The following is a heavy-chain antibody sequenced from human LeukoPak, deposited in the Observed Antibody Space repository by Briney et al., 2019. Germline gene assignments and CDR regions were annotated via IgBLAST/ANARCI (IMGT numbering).Heavy chain of an antibody. Sequence: GGSLRLSCAASGFTFSDYYMSWIRQTPGKGLELVSYLSSSSSYTNYADSVKGRFTISRDNAKNSLYLEVNSLRAEDTAVYYCATVDLDYWGQGTLVTVSS. CDR1: GFTFSDYY. CDR2: LSSSSSYT. V-gene: IGHV3-11*05. CDR3: ATVDLDY. D-gene: IGHD3/OR15-3a*01. J-gene: IGHJ4*02.